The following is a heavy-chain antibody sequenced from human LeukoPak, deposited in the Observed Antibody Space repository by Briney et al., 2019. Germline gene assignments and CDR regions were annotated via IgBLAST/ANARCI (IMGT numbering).Heavy chain of an antibody. J-gene: IGHJ4*02. V-gene: IGHV3-30*03. Sequence: GGSLRLSCAASGLTFSNAWMSWVRQTPGKGLEWVAVIFYDGTIQYYSDSVRGRLIVSRDNPKNTLYLQMNSLRAEDTADCARDPRGPAGYDSPARDTFDYWGQGTLVTVSS. CDR2: IFYDGTIQ. D-gene: IGHD3-22*01. CDR3: ARDPRGPAGYDSPARDTFDY. CDR1: GLTFSNAW.